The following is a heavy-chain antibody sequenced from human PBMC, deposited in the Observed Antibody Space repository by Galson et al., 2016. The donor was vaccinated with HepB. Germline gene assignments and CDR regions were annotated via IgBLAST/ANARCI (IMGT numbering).Heavy chain of an antibody. Sequence: SETLSLTCSVSGGSINSGDYFWSWVRQHPGKGLEWIGTVYRGKTYYNPSLEGRVTISAGMPTDLLSLKLTSLTAADTAVYYCARSGRSGDSIGGIQGAFDIWGQGTMVTVSS. D-gene: IGHD5-18*01. J-gene: IGHJ3*02. CDR2: VYRGKT. V-gene: IGHV4-39*01. CDR3: ARSGRSGDSIGGIQGAFDI. CDR1: GGSINSGDYF.